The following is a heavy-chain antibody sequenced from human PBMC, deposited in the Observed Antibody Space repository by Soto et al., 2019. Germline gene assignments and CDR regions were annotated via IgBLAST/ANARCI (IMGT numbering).Heavy chain of an antibody. CDR3: ARFVVVVAATPTRFDP. D-gene: IGHD2-15*01. CDR1: GGSISSGDYY. CDR2: IYYSGST. J-gene: IGHJ5*02. V-gene: IGHV4-30-4*01. Sequence: PSETLSLTCTVSGGSISSGDYYWSWIRQPPGKGLEWIGYIYYSGSTSSNPSLKSRVTISVDTSKNQFSLKLSSVTAADTAVYYCARFVVVVAATPTRFDPWGQGTLVTAPQ.